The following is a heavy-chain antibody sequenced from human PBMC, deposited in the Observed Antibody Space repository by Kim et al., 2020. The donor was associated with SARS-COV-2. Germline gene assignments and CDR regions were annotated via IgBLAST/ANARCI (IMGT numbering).Heavy chain of an antibody. CDR2: T. J-gene: IGHJ4*02. CDR3: ARELSD. V-gene: IGHV3-64*01. Sequence: TFYGKSVKGRFTVSSDNSKNTLYLQMGGLRNDDMAVYYCARELSDWGQGTLVTVSS.